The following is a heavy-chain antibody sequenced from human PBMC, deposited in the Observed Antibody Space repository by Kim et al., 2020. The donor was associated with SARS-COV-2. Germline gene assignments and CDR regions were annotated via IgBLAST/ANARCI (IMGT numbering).Heavy chain of an antibody. J-gene: IGHJ4*02. CDR1: GGSFSGYY. Sequence: SETLSLTCAVYGGSFSGYYWSWIRHPPGKGLEWIGEINHSGSTNYNPSLKSRVTISVDTSKNQFSLKLSSVTAADTAVYYCARGIAAAGFFDYWGQGTLVTVSS. CDR3: ARGIAAAGFFDY. V-gene: IGHV4-34*01. D-gene: IGHD6-13*01. CDR2: INHSGST.